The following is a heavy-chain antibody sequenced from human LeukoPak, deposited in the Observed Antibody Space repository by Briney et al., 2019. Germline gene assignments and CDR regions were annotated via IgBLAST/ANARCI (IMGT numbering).Heavy chain of an antibody. V-gene: IGHV4-59*12. D-gene: IGHD5-18*01. CDR2: IYYSGST. Sequence: PSETLSLTCTVSGGSISSYYWSWIRQPPGKGLEWIGYIYYSGSTNYNPSLKSRVTISLDPSKNQFSLKLSSVTAADTAVYYCARDRGYSYGCDAFDIWGQGTMVTVSS. J-gene: IGHJ3*02. CDR1: GGSISSYY. CDR3: ARDRGYSYGCDAFDI.